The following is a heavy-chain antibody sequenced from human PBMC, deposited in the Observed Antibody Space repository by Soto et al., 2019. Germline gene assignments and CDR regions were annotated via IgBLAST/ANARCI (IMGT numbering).Heavy chain of an antibody. CDR3: AREAYYYDSSGYYSNPIIDY. V-gene: IGHV4-59*01. CDR2: IYYSGST. D-gene: IGHD3-22*01. Sequence: KPSETLSLTCTVSGGSISSYYWSWIRQPPGKGLEWIGYIYYSGSTNYNPSLKSRVTISVDTSKNQFSLKLSSVTAADTAVYYCAREAYYYDSSGYYSNPIIDYWGQGTLVTVSS. CDR1: GGSISSYY. J-gene: IGHJ4*02.